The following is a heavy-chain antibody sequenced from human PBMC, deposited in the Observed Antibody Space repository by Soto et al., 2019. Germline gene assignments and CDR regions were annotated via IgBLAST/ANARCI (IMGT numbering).Heavy chain of an antibody. V-gene: IGHV4-59*01. D-gene: IGHD3-16*01. CDR3: ARAMGDWGTYYYYYGLDV. Sequence: SETLSLTCNSSGGPLSSFYYSWIRQAPGKGLEWIGSIYYSGATNYNPSLKSRVTMSADTSKNKFSLNLSSVTAADTAIYYCARAMGDWGTYYYYYGLDVWGQGTTVTVSS. CDR1: GGPLSSFY. J-gene: IGHJ6*02. CDR2: IYYSGAT.